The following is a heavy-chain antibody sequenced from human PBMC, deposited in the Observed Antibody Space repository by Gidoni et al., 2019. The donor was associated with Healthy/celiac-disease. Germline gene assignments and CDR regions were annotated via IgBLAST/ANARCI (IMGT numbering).Heavy chain of an antibody. V-gene: IGHV3-23*01. J-gene: IGHJ6*02. D-gene: IGHD3-22*01. CDR3: AKVGVKGTGINYYYGMDV. Sequence: EVQLLESGGGLVQPGGSLRLSCAASGFTFSSYALRWVRQAPGKGLEWVSAISGSGGSTYYADSVKGRFTISRDNSKNTLYLQMNSLRAEDTAVYYCAKVGVKGTGINYYYGMDVWGQGTTVTVSS. CDR1: GFTFSSYA. CDR2: ISGSGGST.